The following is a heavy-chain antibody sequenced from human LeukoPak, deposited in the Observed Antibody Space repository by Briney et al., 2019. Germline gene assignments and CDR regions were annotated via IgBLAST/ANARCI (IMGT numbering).Heavy chain of an antibody. CDR3: ARGSSSSWTTDY. CDR1: GFTFSTYG. CDR2: INHSGST. D-gene: IGHD6-13*01. J-gene: IGHJ4*02. V-gene: IGHV4-34*01. Sequence: GSLRLSCAPSGFTFSTYGVHWIRQPPGKGLEWIGEINHSGSTNYNPSLKSRVTISVDTSKNQFSLKLSSVTAADTAVYYCARGSSSSWTTDYWGQGTLVTVSS.